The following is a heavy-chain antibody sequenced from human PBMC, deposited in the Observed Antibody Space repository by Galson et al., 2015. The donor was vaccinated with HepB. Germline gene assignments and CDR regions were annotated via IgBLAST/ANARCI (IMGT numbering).Heavy chain of an antibody. CDR1: GFTFSSYA. J-gene: IGHJ4*02. CDR2: ISGSGGST. CDR3: AKDPIGWEHYGDYYFDY. D-gene: IGHD4-17*01. V-gene: IGHV3-23*01. Sequence: SLRLSCAASGFTFSSYAMSWVRQAPGKGLEWVSAISGSGGSTYYADSVKGRFTISRDNSKNTLYLQMNSLRAEDTAVYYCAKDPIGWEHYGDYYFDYWGQGTLVTVSS.